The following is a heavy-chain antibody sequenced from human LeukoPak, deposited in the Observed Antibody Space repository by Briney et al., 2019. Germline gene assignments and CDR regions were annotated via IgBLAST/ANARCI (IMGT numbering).Heavy chain of an antibody. D-gene: IGHD4-17*01. J-gene: IGHJ1*01. V-gene: IGHV3-73*01. Sequence: GGSLRLSCAASGFTFSGSAMHWVRHASGKGLEWGDRIRSKANSYATAYAASVKGRFTITRDDSKNTAYLQMNSLKTEDKAVYYCTVDYGDCWEYFQHWGQGTLVTVSS. CDR2: IRSKANSYAT. CDR3: TVDYGDCWEYFQH. CDR1: GFTFSGSA.